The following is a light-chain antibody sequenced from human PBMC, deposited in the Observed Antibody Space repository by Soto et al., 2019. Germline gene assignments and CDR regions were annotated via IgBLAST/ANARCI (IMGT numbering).Light chain of an antibody. CDR1: QSVSSN. J-gene: IGKJ2*01. Sequence: VMTQSPATLSVSPGERATLSCRASQSVSSNLAWYQQKPGQAPRLLIYGASTRATGIPARFSGSGSGTEFTLTISSLQSEDFAVYYCQQYNNWPRTFGQGTKLESK. CDR3: QQYNNWPRT. V-gene: IGKV3-15*01. CDR2: GAS.